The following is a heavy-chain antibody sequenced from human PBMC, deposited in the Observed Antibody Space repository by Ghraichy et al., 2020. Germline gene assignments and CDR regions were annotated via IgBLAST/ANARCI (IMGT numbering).Heavy chain of an antibody. CDR2: ISYDGSNK. D-gene: IGHD2-2*01. CDR3: ATKPAATHYYYYYGMDV. J-gene: IGHJ6*02. V-gene: IGHV3-30-3*01. Sequence: GGSLRLSCAASGFTFSSYAMHCVRQAPGKGLEWVAVISYDGSNKYYADSVKGRFTISRDNSKNTLYLQMNSLRAEDTAVYYCATKPAATHYYYYYGMDVWGQGHTVTVSS. CDR1: GFTFSSYA.